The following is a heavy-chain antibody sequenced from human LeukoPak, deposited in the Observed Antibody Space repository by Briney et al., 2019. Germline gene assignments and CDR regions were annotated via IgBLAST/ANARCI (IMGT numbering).Heavy chain of an antibody. CDR3: ARDLGSSTVTTAFDY. V-gene: IGHV3-7*03. J-gene: IGHJ4*02. CDR1: GFTFSNFW. CDR2: IKDDGSAK. Sequence: PGGSLRLSCTVSGFTFSNFWMSWVRQAPGKGLERVANIKDDGSAKFYLASVEGRFTISRDNANNQLHLQMDNLRAEDTAVYFCARDLGSSTVTTAFDYWGQGTLVTVSS. D-gene: IGHD4-17*01.